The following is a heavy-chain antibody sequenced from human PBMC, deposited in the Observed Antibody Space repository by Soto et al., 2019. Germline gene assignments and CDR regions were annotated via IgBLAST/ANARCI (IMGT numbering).Heavy chain of an antibody. CDR3: ARDMDDSSGYQPHY. CDR2: ISYDGSNK. Sequence: SLRLSCAASGFTFSSYAMHWVRQAPGKGLEWVAVISYDGSNKYYADSVKGRFTISRDNSKNTLYLQMNSLRAEDTAVYYCARDMDDSSGYQPHYWGQGTLVTVSS. J-gene: IGHJ4*02. V-gene: IGHV3-30-3*01. CDR1: GFTFSSYA. D-gene: IGHD3-22*01.